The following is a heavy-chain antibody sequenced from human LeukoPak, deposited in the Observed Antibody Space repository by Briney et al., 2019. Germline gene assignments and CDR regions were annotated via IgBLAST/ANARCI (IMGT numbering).Heavy chain of an antibody. J-gene: IGHJ4*02. CDR1: GFTFSSHA. D-gene: IGHD3-3*01. V-gene: IGHV3-23*01. Sequence: GGSLRLSCAASGFTFSSHAMSWVRQAPGKGLEWVSAISGSGGSTYYADSVKGRFTISRDNSKNTLYLQMNSLRAEDTAVYYCARGAGDFWSGYYEAGGALDYWGQGTLVTVSS. CDR2: ISGSGGST. CDR3: ARGAGDFWSGYYEAGGALDY.